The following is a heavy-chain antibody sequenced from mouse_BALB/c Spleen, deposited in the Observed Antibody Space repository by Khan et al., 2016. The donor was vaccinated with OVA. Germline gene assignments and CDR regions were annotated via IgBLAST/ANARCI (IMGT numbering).Heavy chain of an antibody. V-gene: IGHV1S81*02. CDR2: INPNNGDS. CDR1: GYTFSSYY. D-gene: IGHD2-2*01. J-gene: IGHJ3*01. Sequence: QVQLQQSGAELVKTGASVKLSCKASGYTFSSYYLYWVKQRPGQGLEWIGEINPNNGDSNFNEKFKSKATLTVDRYSYTAYMQLSSLTSEDSAVYYCTRSVYGSFAYWGQGTLVTVSA. CDR3: TRSVYGSFAY.